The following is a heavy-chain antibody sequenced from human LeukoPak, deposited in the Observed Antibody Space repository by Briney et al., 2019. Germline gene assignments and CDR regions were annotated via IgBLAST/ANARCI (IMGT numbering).Heavy chain of an antibody. Sequence: SETLSLTCTASGGSISIGNYYWSWIRQPAGRGLEWIGRIYNTGTTNYNPSLKSRVTISVDTSKNQFSLKLSSVTAADTAVYYCARARSGSYEWDNWRQGTLVTVSS. CDR1: GGSISIGNYY. CDR2: IYNTGTT. V-gene: IGHV4-61*02. J-gene: IGHJ4*02. CDR3: ARARSGSYEWDN. D-gene: IGHD1-26*01.